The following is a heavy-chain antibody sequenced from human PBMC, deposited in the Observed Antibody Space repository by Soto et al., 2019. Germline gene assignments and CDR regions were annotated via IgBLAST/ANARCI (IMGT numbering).Heavy chain of an antibody. D-gene: IGHD2-2*01. CDR1: GFTFSRYG. Sequence: GGSLRLSXAASGFTFSRYGMNWLRQAPGKGLEWVASISSSTSYVYYADSVKGRFSTSRDNAKNILYLEVYALRTEDTAVYYCARDPSEGRVGNWFESWGQGTLVTVSS. J-gene: IGHJ5*01. V-gene: IGHV3-21*06. CDR2: ISSSTSYV. CDR3: ARDPSEGRVGNWFES.